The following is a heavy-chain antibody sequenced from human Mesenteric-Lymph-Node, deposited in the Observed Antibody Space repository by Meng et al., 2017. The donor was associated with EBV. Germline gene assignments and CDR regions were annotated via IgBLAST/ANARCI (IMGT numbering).Heavy chain of an antibody. CDR1: GFTFSSYH. Sequence: EVQLVESGGGLVKRGGSLRLSCAASGFTFSSYHMNWVRQAPGKGLEWVSSISSNSTYIYYADSVKGRLTISRDNAKNSLYLQMNSLRAEDTAVYYCASGAVPGYWGQGTLVTVSA. D-gene: IGHD3-10*01. V-gene: IGHV3-21*01. CDR2: ISSNSTYI. J-gene: IGHJ4*02. CDR3: ASGAVPGY.